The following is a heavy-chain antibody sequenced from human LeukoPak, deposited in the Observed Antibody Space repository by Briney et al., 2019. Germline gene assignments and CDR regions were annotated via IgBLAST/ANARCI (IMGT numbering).Heavy chain of an antibody. D-gene: IGHD2-15*01. J-gene: IGHJ4*02. CDR2: ISWNSGSI. CDR3: ARGRSYCSGGSCYENDY. Sequence: GGSLRLSCAASGFTFDDYAMHWVRQAPGKGLEWVSGISWNSGSIGYADSVEGRFTISRDNSKNTLYLQMNSLRAEDTAVYYCARGRSYCSGGSCYENDYWGQGTLVTVSS. V-gene: IGHV3-9*01. CDR1: GFTFDDYA.